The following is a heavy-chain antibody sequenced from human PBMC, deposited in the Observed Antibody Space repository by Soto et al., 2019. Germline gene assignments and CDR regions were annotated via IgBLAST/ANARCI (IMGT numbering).Heavy chain of an antibody. D-gene: IGHD3-9*01. CDR3: AADLAAYYDILTGYSK. CDR2: IVVGSGNT. CDR1: GFTFTSSA. J-gene: IGHJ4*02. Sequence: SVKVSCKASGFTFTSSAVQWVRQARGQRLEWIGWIVVGSGNTNYAQKFQERVTITRDMSTSTAYMELSSLRSEDTAVYYCAADLAAYYDILTGYSKWGQGTLVTVSS. V-gene: IGHV1-58*01.